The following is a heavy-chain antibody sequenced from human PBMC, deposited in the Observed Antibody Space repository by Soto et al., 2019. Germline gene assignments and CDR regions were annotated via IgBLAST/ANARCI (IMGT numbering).Heavy chain of an antibody. D-gene: IGHD3-10*01. CDR2: IYHSGST. CDR3: ARGWFGEREYNWFDP. Sequence: QLQLQESGSGLVKPSQTLSLTCAVSGGSISSGGYSWSWIRQPPGKGLEWIGYIYHSGSTYYNPSLKSRVTISVDRSKNQFSLKLSSVTAADTAVYYCARGWFGEREYNWFDPWGQGTLVTVSS. CDR1: GGSISSGGYS. J-gene: IGHJ5*02. V-gene: IGHV4-30-2*01.